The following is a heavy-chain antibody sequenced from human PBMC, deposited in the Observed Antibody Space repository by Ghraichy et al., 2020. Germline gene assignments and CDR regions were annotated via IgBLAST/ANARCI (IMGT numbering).Heavy chain of an antibody. Sequence: SVKVSCKASGGTFSSYAISWVRQAPGQGLEWMGRIIPILGIANYAQKFQGRVTITADKSTSTAYMELSSLRSEDTAVYYCARVGNGGYSGYDLGGNWFDPWGQGTLVTVSS. CDR3: ARVGNGGYSGYDLGGNWFDP. CDR1: GGTFSSYA. V-gene: IGHV1-69*04. CDR2: IIPILGIA. J-gene: IGHJ5*02. D-gene: IGHD5-12*01.